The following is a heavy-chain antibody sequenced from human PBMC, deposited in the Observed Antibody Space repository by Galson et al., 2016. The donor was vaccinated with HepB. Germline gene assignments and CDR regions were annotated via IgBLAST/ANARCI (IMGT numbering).Heavy chain of an antibody. D-gene: IGHD2-2*01. V-gene: IGHV3-23*01. J-gene: IGHJ6*04. CDR1: GFTFSRYG. CDR3: VQGSTAPAV. CDR2: ISRSGAST. Sequence: SLRLSCAGSGFTFSRYGMTWVRQAPGKGLEVVSSISRSGASTDYADSVKGRFIISRDNTKNTLSLQMNSLRAEDTAVYYCVQGSTAPAVWGKGTTVTVAS.